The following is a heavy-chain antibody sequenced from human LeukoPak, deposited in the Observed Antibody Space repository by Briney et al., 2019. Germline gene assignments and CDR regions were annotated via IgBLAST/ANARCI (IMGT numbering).Heavy chain of an antibody. CDR1: GGSISSYY. D-gene: IGHD6-13*01. J-gene: IGHJ4*02. V-gene: IGHV4-59*04. Sequence: SETLSLTCTVSGGSISSYYWSWIRQPPGKGLEWIGYIYYSGSTYYNPSLKSRVTISVDTSKNQFSLKLSSVTAADTAVYYCARHQFPVYIADWGQGTLVTVSS. CDR2: IYYSGST. CDR3: ARHQFPVYIAD.